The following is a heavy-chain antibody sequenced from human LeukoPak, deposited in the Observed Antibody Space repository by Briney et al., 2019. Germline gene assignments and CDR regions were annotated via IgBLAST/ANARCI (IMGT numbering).Heavy chain of an antibody. CDR3: ARGGFYCGGDCYVDY. J-gene: IGHJ4*02. CDR1: GGSFSPYY. D-gene: IGHD2-21*02. CDR2: INHSGST. V-gene: IGHV4-34*01. Sequence: SETLSLTCAVSGGSFSPYYWSWIRQPPGKGLEWIGEINHSGSTNYNPSLKSRVTISVDTSKNQFSLRLSSVTAADTAVYYCARGGFYCGGDCYVDYWGQGTLVTVSS.